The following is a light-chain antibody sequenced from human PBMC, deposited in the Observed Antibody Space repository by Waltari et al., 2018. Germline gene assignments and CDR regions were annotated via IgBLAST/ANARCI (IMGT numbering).Light chain of an antibody. J-gene: IGLJ2*01. CDR3: SSYAGSNKGV. CDR2: EVT. CDR1: SSDVGAYNY. V-gene: IGLV2-8*01. Sequence: QSALTQPPSASGSPGQSVTISCTGTSSDVGAYNYVSWYQQHPGKAPKLMIYEVTKRPSGVPDRFSSSKSGNTASLTGSGLQAEDEADYYCSSYAGSNKGVFGGGTHLTVL.